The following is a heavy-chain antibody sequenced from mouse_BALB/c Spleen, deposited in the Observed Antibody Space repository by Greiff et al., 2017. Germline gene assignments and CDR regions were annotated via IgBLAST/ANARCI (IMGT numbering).Heavy chain of an antibody. V-gene: IGHV1S127*01. D-gene: IGHD2-4*01. CDR3: TRSGDYDGWFAY. CDR1: GYTFTSYW. CDR2: IDPSDSYT. J-gene: IGHJ3*01. Sequence: QVQLQQPGAELVKPGASVKMSCKASGYTFTSYWMHWVKQRPGQGLEWIGVIDPSDSYTSYNQKFKGKATLTVDTSSSTAYMQLSSLTSEDSAVYYCTRSGDYDGWFAYWGQGTLVTVSA.